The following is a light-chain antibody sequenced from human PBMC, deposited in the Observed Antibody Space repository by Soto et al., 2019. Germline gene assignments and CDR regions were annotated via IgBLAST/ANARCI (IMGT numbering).Light chain of an antibody. CDR3: CSYAEGGTLV. V-gene: IGLV2-23*01. CDR2: EGS. Sequence: QSALTQPASVSGSPGQSITIACTGTSSDIGSYNLVSWYQQHPGKAPKLIIYEGSKRPSGVSNRFSGSRSDTTASLTISGLQAEDEADYFCCSYAEGGTLVFGGGIKLTVL. J-gene: IGLJ3*02. CDR1: SSDIGSYNL.